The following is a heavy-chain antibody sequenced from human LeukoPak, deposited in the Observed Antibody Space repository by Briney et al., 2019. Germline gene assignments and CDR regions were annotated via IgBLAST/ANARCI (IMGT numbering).Heavy chain of an antibody. CDR3: ARGPPNWGYDY. CDR2: MSPNSGDT. Sequence: ASVKVSCKASGNTFTSYDFNWVRQATGQRPEWMGWMSPNSGDTGYAQKFQDRVTMTRNASISTAYMELSSLRSDDTAVYYCARGPPNWGYDYWGPGTLVTVSS. CDR1: GNTFTSYD. J-gene: IGHJ4*02. D-gene: IGHD7-27*01. V-gene: IGHV1-8*01.